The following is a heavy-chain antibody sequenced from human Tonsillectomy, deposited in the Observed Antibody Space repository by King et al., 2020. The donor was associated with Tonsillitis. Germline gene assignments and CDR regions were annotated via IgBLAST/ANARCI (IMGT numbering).Heavy chain of an antibody. J-gene: IGHJ6*03. CDR2: ISTNGDNT. CDR1: GFTFSDYA. Sequence: VQLVESGGGLVQPGGSLRLSCAASGFTFSDYAMHWVRQAPGKGLEYVSAISTNGDNTYYANSVKGRFTISRDNSKNTLYLQMGSLSTEDTAVYYCAKVACMGIPYYYYSMDVWSKGTTVTVPS. D-gene: IGHD2-8*01. CDR3: AKVACMGIPYYYYSMDV. V-gene: IGHV3-64*01.